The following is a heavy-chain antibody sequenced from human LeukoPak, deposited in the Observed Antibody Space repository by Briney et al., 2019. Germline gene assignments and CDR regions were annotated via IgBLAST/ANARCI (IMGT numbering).Heavy chain of an antibody. CDR1: GFTFSSYA. D-gene: IGHD3-22*01. CDR3: ARDSGYYDSSATSFDY. Sequence: GGSLRLSCAASGFTFSSYAMHWVRQAPGKGLEYVSAISSNGGSTYYANSVKGRFTISRDNSKNTLYLQMGSLRAEDMAVYYCARDSGYYDSSATSFDYWGQGTLVTVSS. CDR2: ISSNGGST. V-gene: IGHV3-64*01. J-gene: IGHJ4*02.